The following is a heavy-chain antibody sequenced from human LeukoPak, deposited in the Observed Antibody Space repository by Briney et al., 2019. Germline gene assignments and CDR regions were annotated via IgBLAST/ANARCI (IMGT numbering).Heavy chain of an antibody. CDR1: GYTFTAYY. J-gene: IGHJ4*02. CDR2: INPSSGGT. CDR3: ASEEVGPRQHLTYFDY. Sequence: ASVKVSCKASGYTFTAYYMHWVRQAPGQGLEWMGWINPSSGGTKYAQKFQARVTMTRDTSISTAYMELSRLTSDDTAVYYCASEEVGPRQHLTYFDYWGQGTLVTVSS. D-gene: IGHD6-13*01. V-gene: IGHV1-2*02.